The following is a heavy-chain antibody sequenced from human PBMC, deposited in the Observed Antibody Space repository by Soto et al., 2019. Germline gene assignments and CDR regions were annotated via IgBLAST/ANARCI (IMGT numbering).Heavy chain of an antibody. J-gene: IGHJ4*02. V-gene: IGHV4-39*01. D-gene: IGHD4-17*01. CDR2: IYYSGST. CDR3: AINTYGDYLYFDY. CDR1: GGSISSGSYY. Sequence: ETLSLTCTVSGGSISSGSYYWGWIRQPPGKGLEWIGSIYYSGSTYYNPSLKSRVTISVDTSKNQFSLKLSSVTAADTAVYYCAINTYGDYLYFDYWGQGTLVTVSS.